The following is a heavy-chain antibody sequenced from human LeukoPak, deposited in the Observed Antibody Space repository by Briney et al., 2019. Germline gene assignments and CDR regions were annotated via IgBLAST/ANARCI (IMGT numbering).Heavy chain of an antibody. D-gene: IGHD5-18*01. J-gene: IGHJ6*03. CDR3: ARTTEGGYTYDFFYYYYMDV. V-gene: IGHV4-59*01. CDR1: GGSISNKY. CDR2: IYYSGST. Sequence: SETLSLTCTVSGGSISNKYWSWIRQPPGKGLEWIGYIYYSGSTNYNPSLKSRVTILVDTSKNRFSLKRSPVTAADTAVYFCARTTEGGYTYDFFYYYYMDVWGKGTTVTISS.